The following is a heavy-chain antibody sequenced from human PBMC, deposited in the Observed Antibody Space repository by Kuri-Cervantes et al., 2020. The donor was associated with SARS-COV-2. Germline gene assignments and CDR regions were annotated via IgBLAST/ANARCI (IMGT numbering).Heavy chain of an antibody. D-gene: IGHD4-23*01. CDR2: IYYNGIT. V-gene: IGHV4-31*03. CDR1: GGSIRSGAYY. Sequence: SETLSLTCSVSGGSIRSGAYYCHWTRHRPGKGLEWIGNIYYNGITYHNPSLKSRITISVDTSKNQFSLKLSSVTAADTAVYYCATDKPSYGGNGYLELWGQGTLVTVSS. CDR3: ATDKPSYGGNGYLEL. J-gene: IGHJ1*01.